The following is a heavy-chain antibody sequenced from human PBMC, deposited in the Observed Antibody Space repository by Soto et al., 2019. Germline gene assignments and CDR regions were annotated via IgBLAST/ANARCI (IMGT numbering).Heavy chain of an antibody. CDR1: GGTFSSYA. CDR2: IIPILGIA. V-gene: IGHV1-69*10. Sequence: ASVKVSCKASGGTFSSYAISWVRQAPGQGLEWMGGIIPILGIANYAQKFQGRVTITADKSTSTAYMELSSLRSEDTAVYYCARVAPASSGSYPYYYYGMDVWGQGTTVTVSS. D-gene: IGHD1-26*01. J-gene: IGHJ6*02. CDR3: ARVAPASSGSYPYYYYGMDV.